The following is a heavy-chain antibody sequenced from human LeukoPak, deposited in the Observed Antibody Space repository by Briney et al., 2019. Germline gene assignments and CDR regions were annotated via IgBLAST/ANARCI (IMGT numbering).Heavy chain of an antibody. CDR1: GFTFSSYG. CDR3: AKTTAGYSSGRYPGWPIDY. D-gene: IGHD6-19*01. CDR2: IWYDGSNK. V-gene: IGHV3-33*06. Sequence: GGSLRLSCAASGFTFSSYGMHWVRQAPGKGLEWVAVIWYDGSNKYYADSVKGRFTISRDNSKNTVFLQMDSLRAEDTAAYYCAKTTAGYSSGRYPGWPIDYWGQGTLVTVSS. J-gene: IGHJ4*02.